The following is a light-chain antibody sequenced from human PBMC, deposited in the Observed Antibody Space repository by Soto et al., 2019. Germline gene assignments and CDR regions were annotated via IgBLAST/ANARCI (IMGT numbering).Light chain of an antibody. V-gene: IGLV2-23*01. CDR3: CSYAGPRTYV. Sequence: QSALTQPASVSGSPGQSITISCTGTSDDVGRYNLVSWYQQHPGKAPKFTIYEGSKRPSGVSNRFSGSKSGNTASLTISGLQAEDEADYYCCSYAGPRTYVFGTGTKVTVL. CDR1: SDDVGRYNL. J-gene: IGLJ1*01. CDR2: EGS.